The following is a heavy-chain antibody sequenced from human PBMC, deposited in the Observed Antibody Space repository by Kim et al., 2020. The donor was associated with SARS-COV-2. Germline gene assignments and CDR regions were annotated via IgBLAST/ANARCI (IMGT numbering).Heavy chain of an antibody. CDR3: ARTENYYDSSDPNWFDP. D-gene: IGHD3-22*01. J-gene: IGHJ5*02. V-gene: IGHV1-69*06. CDR1: GGTFSSYA. CDR2: IIPIFGTA. Sequence: SVKVSCKASGGTFSSYAISWVRQAPGQGLEWMGGIIPIFGTANYAQKFQGRVTITADKSTSTAHMELSSLRSEDTAVYYCARTENYYDSSDPNWFDPWGQGTLVTVSS.